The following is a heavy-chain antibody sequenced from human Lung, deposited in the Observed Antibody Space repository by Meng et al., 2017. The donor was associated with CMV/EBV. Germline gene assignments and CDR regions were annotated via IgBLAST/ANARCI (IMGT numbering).Heavy chain of an antibody. CDR1: GFTFSSSA. V-gene: IGHV3-23*01. D-gene: IGHD6-13*01. CDR3: AKAFSSSWYREYDDY. J-gene: IGHJ4*02. CDR2: ITASGGST. Sequence: GGSMRLSCAASGFTFSSSAMSWVRQAPGKGLEWVSAITASGGSTYHADSVRGRFTISRDNSKNTLYLQLNSLRVEDTAVYYCAKAFSSSWYREYDDYWGQGTLVTVSS.